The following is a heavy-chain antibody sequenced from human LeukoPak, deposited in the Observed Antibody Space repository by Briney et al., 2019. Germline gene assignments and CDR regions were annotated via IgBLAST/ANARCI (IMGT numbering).Heavy chain of an antibody. CDR1: GFTFSSYW. CDR2: IKQDGSEK. J-gene: IGHJ6*02. Sequence: GGSLRLSCAASGFTFSSYWMSWVRQAPGKGLEWVANIKQDGSEKYYVDSVKGRFTISRDNAKNSLYLQMNSLRAEDTAVYHCARDEEEGSSSWHGDGMDVWGQGTTVTVSS. V-gene: IGHV3-7*01. CDR3: ARDEEEGSSSWHGDGMDV. D-gene: IGHD6-13*01.